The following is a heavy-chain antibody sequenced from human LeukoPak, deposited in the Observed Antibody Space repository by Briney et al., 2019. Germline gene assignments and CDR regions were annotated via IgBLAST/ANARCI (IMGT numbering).Heavy chain of an antibody. CDR3: ASLQVPAAIGIDY. Sequence: SETLSLTCAVSGYSISSGYYWGWIRQPPGKGLEWIGSIYHSGSTYYNPSLKSRVTISVDTSKNQISLKLSSVTAADTAVYYCASLQVPAAIGIDYWGQGTLVTVTS. CDR1: GYSISSGYY. D-gene: IGHD2-2*01. CDR2: IYHSGST. J-gene: IGHJ4*02. V-gene: IGHV4-38-2*01.